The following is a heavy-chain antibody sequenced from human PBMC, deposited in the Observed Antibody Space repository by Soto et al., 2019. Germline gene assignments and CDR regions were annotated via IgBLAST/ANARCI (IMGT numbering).Heavy chain of an antibody. D-gene: IGHD3-9*01. Sequence: SETLSLTCTASGGSISSGGYYWSWIRQHPGKGLEWIGYIYYSGSTYYNPSLKSRVTISVDTSKNQFSLKLSSVTAADTAVYYCARDRLNILTGYPYYYYGMDVWGQGTTVTVSS. V-gene: IGHV4-31*03. J-gene: IGHJ6*02. CDR3: ARDRLNILTGYPYYYYGMDV. CDR1: GGSISSGGYY. CDR2: IYYSGST.